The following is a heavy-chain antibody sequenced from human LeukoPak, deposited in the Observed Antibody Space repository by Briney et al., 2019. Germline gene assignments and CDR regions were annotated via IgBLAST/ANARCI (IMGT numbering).Heavy chain of an antibody. CDR1: GFTFSSYG. V-gene: IGHV3-33*01. CDR3: ARATLTNSGYDLAYFDY. D-gene: IGHD5-12*01. CDR2: IWYDGSNK. Sequence: GGSLRLSCAASGFTFSSYGVHWVRQAPGKGLEWVAVIWYDGSNKYYADSVKGRFTISRDNSKNTLYLQMNSLRAEDTAVYYCARATLTNSGYDLAYFDYWGQGTLVTVSS. J-gene: IGHJ4*02.